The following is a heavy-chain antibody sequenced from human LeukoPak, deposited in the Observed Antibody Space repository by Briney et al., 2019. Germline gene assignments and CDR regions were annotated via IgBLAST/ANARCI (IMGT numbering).Heavy chain of an antibody. CDR1: RFIFSDYA. CDR2: VGGDDAT. V-gene: IGHV3-23*01. CDR3: AKDSWSRNGIYDPFDI. J-gene: IGHJ3*02. Sequence: PGGSLRLSCAASRFIFSDYAMNWVRQAPGKGLEWVSVVGGDDATYYKDSVKGRFTISRDNSKNTLSLQMNSLRPEDTAVYYCAKDSWSRNGIYDPFDIWGQGTMVTVSS. D-gene: IGHD2-8*01.